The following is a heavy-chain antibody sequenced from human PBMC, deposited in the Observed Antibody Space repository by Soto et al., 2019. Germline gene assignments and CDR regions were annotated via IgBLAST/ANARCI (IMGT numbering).Heavy chain of an antibody. CDR2: IYYSGST. V-gene: IGHV4-39*07. D-gene: IGHD6-13*01. Sequence: SETLSLTCTVSGGSISSSSYYWGWIRQPPGKGLEWIGSIYYSGSTYYNPSLKSRVTISVDTSKNQFSLKLSSVTAADTAVYYCARAPYISSWNFDYWGQGTLVTVSP. CDR3: ARAPYISSWNFDY. CDR1: GGSISSSSYY. J-gene: IGHJ4*02.